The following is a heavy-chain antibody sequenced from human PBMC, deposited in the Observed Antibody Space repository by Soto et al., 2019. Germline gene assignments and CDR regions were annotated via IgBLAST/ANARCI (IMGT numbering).Heavy chain of an antibody. CDR3: ARVLYCSNNVCYRDYYYYMDV. CDR1: GFTFSSYA. J-gene: IGHJ6*03. Sequence: GGSLRLSCAASGFTFSSYAISWVRQAPGKGLEWVSYISSSSSTIYYADSVKGRFTISRDNAKNSLYLQMNSLRAEDTAVYYCARVLYCSNNVCYRDYYYYMDVWGKGTTVTVSS. D-gene: IGHD2-8*01. CDR2: ISSSSSTI. V-gene: IGHV3-48*01.